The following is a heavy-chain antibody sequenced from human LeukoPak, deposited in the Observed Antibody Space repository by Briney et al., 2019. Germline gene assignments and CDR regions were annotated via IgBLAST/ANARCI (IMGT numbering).Heavy chain of an antibody. V-gene: IGHV3-23*01. CDR3: ARGGSSSWYVISYFDY. CDR1: GFTFSSYA. Sequence: PGGSLRLSCAASGFTFSSYAMSWVRQAPGKGLEWVSAISGSGGSTYYADSVKGRFTISRDNSKNTLYLQMNSLRAEDTAVYYCARGGSSSWYVISYFDYWGQGTLVTVSS. D-gene: IGHD6-13*01. CDR2: ISGSGGST. J-gene: IGHJ4*02.